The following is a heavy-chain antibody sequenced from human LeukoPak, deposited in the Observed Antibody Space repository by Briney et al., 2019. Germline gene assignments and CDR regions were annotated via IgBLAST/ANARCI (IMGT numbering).Heavy chain of an antibody. CDR2: ISSSSSLI. CDR1: GFTFVSYN. CDR3: ARDGNRDGDMDV. V-gene: IGHV3-48*01. Sequence: GGSLRLSCAASGFTFVSYNMNWVRQAPGKGLEWVAYISSSSSLIYYAGSVKGRFTVSRDSAKRSLYLQMNSLRAEDTAVYYCARDGNRDGDMDVWGKGTTVTVSS. J-gene: IGHJ6*03. D-gene: IGHD1-1*01.